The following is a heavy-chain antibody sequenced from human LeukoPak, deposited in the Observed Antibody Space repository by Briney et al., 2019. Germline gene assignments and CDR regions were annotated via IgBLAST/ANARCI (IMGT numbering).Heavy chain of an antibody. CDR1: GGSISSGSYY. V-gene: IGHV4-39*07. J-gene: IGHJ4*02. CDR3: ARREHGSGSYYGFDY. D-gene: IGHD3-10*01. Sequence: SETLSLTXTVSGGSISSGSYYWSWIRQPPGKGLEWIGEINHSGSTNYNPSLKSRVTISLDTSKNQFSLKLTSVTAADTAVYYCARREHGSGSYYGFDYWGQGTLVTVSS. CDR2: INHSGST.